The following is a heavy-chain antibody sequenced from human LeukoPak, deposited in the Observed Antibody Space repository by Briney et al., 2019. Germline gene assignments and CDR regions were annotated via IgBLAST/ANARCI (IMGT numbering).Heavy chain of an antibody. CDR1: GFTFSSYS. J-gene: IGHJ4*02. V-gene: IGHV3-21*01. D-gene: IGHD3-10*01. CDR2: ISSSSSYI. CDR3: ARPLYYGSGMVFDY. Sequence: GGSLRLSCAASGFTFSSYSMNWVRQAPGKGLEWVSSISSSSSYIYYADSVKGRFTISRDNAKNSLYLQMNSLRAEDTAVYYCARPLYYGSGMVFDYWGQGTLVTVSS.